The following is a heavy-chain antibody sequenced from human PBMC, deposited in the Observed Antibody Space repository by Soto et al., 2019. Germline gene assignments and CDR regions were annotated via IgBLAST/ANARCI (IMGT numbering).Heavy chain of an antibody. Sequence: GGSLRLSCAASGFTFTGYAMSWVRQVQGKGLEWVSGISSSGDRTHYTDSVKGRFSISRDNSKNTLHLQINSLRAEDTAIYYCAKASTYEYVWGSFRYYFDHWGQGALVTVSS. J-gene: IGHJ4*02. V-gene: IGHV3-23*01. CDR1: GFTFTGYA. CDR2: ISSSGDRT. D-gene: IGHD3-16*02. CDR3: AKASTYEYVWGSFRYYFDH.